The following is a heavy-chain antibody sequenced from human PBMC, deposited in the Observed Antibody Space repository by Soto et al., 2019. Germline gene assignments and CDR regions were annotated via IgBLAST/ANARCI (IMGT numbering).Heavy chain of an antibody. D-gene: IGHD3-3*01. CDR1: GFTFSSYS. Sequence: GGSLRLSCAASGFTFSSYSMHWVRQAPGKGLEWVSSISSSSSYIYYADSVKGRFTISRDNAKNSLYLQMNSLRAEDTAVYYWARGPRGYDFWSGYDTRVTGLNWCDPWGHGTRVTFSS. CDR2: ISSSSSYI. J-gene: IGHJ5*02. CDR3: ARGPRGYDFWSGYDTRVTGLNWCDP. V-gene: IGHV3-21*01.